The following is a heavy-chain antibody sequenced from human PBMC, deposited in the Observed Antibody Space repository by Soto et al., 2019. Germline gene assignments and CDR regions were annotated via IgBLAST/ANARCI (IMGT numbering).Heavy chain of an antibody. CDR2: ITSDGKSK. D-gene: IGHD2-21*02. V-gene: IGHV3-74*01. CDR1: GFNFSNHW. J-gene: IGHJ5*02. Sequence: GGSLRLSCAASGFNFSNHWMHWVRQRPAEGLVWVSRITSDGKSKAYAESVKGRFAISRANAKNTLYLQMNGLTAEDTAVYYCARESGDWPLNWFDPWGQGTLVTVSS. CDR3: ARESGDWPLNWFDP.